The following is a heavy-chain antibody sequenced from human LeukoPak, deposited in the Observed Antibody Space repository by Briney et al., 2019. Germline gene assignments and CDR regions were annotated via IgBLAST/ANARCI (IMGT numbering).Heavy chain of an antibody. CDR2: IYYSGST. CDR1: GGSISSYY. D-gene: IGHD3-3*01. V-gene: IGHV4-59*12. Sequence: PSETLSLTCTVSGGSISSYYWSWLRQPPGKGLEWIGYIYYSGSTNYKPSLKSRVTISVDASKSQFSLKLSSVTAADTAVYYCARGRGRFLEWLSLGSWFDPWGQGTLVTVSS. J-gene: IGHJ5*02. CDR3: ARGRGRFLEWLSLGSWFDP.